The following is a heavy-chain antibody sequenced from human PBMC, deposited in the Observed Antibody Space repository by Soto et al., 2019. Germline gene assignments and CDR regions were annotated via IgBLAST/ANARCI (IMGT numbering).Heavy chain of an antibody. CDR1: GLSVSRNY. V-gene: IGHV3-66*01. CDR2: IYSGGST. J-gene: IGHJ6*02. CDR3: AREEFSVDYYHYYGMDV. D-gene: IGHD3-16*02. Sequence: EVQLVESGGGLVQPGGSLRLSCAASGLSVSRNYMSWVRQAPGKGLEWVSVIYSGGSTYYADSVKGRFIISRDNSKNTLWLQMTSLRAEDTAVYYCAREEFSVDYYHYYGMDVWGQGTTVTVS.